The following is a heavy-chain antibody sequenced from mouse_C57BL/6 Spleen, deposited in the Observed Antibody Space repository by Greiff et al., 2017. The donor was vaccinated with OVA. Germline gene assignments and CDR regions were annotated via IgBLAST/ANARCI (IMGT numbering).Heavy chain of an antibody. Sequence: EVKLVESGGGLVKPGGSLKLSCAASGFTFSSYTMSLVRQTPEKRLEWVATISGGGGNTYYPDSVKGRFTISRDNAKNTLYLQMSSLRSEDTALYYCARQDDYGAMDYWGQGTSVTVSS. CDR2: ISGGGGNT. CDR3: ARQDDYGAMDY. V-gene: IGHV5-9*01. CDR1: GFTFSSYT. J-gene: IGHJ4*01.